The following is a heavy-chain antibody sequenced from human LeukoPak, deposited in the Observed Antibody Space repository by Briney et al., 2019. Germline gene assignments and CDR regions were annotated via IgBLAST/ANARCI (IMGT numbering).Heavy chain of an antibody. CDR3: ARDRAGWDDDYYYYMDV. CDR1: GFTFDDYG. CDR2: NNWDGGST. J-gene: IGHJ6*03. V-gene: IGHV3-20*04. Sequence: GGSLRLSCGGSGFTFDDYGKSWVRQAPGEGVEGGSGNNWDGGSTGYADSVKGRFTISRDNAKNSLYLQMNSLRAEDTALYYCARDRAGWDDDYYYYMDVWGKGTTVTVSS. D-gene: IGHD1-1*01.